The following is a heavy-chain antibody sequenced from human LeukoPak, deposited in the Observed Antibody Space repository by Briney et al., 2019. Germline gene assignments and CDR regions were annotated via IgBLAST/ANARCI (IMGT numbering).Heavy chain of an antibody. V-gene: IGHV4-61*02. D-gene: IGHD4-17*01. CDR1: GGSISRGNYY. CDR2: IYTSGST. J-gene: IGHJ5*02. CDR3: ARMTTVTTWFDP. Sequence: SETLSLTCTVSGGSISRGNYYWSWIRQPAGKGPEWIGRIYTSGSTNYNPSLKSRVTMSVDTSKNQFSLKLSSVTAADTAVYYCARMTTVTTWFDPWGQGTLVTVSS.